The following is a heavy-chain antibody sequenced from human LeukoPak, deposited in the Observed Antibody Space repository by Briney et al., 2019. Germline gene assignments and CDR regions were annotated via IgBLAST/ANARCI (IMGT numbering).Heavy chain of an antibody. Sequence: SETLSLTCTVSGGSISSYYWSWIRQPPGKGLEWIGYIYYSGSTNYNPSLKSRVTISVDTSKNQFSLKLSSVTAADTAVYYCARDHQASGLRDYHYGMDVWGQGTTVTVSS. D-gene: IGHD4-17*01. CDR3: ARDHQASGLRDYHYGMDV. V-gene: IGHV4-59*01. J-gene: IGHJ6*02. CDR2: IYYSGST. CDR1: GGSISSYY.